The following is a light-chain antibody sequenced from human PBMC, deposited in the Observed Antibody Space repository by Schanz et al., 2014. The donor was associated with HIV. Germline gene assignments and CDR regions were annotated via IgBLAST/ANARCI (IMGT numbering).Light chain of an antibody. Sequence: QSVLTQPPSVSGAPGQRVTISCTGSSSNIGAGYHVHWYQQLPGTAPKLLISGNGNRPSGVPDRFSVSKSGTSASLAITGLQSGDEADYYCQSYDSSLTPWVFGGGTKLTVL. CDR3: QSYDSSLTPWV. CDR1: SSNIGAGYH. J-gene: IGLJ3*02. CDR2: GNG. V-gene: IGLV1-40*01.